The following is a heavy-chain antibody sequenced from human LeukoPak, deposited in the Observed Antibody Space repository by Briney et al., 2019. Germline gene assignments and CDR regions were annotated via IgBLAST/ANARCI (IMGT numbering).Heavy chain of an antibody. CDR3: ARDLSLEWSMTQGY. Sequence: ASVKVSCKASGYTFTSYGISWVRQAPGQGLEWMGWISAYNGNTNYAQKLQGRVTMTTDTSTSTAYMELRSLRSDNTAVYYCARDLSLEWSMTQGYWGQGTLVTVSS. D-gene: IGHD3-3*01. CDR2: ISAYNGNT. V-gene: IGHV1-18*01. CDR1: GYTFTSYG. J-gene: IGHJ4*02.